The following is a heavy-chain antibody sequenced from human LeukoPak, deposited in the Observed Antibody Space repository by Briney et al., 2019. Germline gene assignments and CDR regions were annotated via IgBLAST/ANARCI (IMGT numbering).Heavy chain of an antibody. D-gene: IGHD4-17*01. CDR1: GFTFSSYS. CDR2: ISGRSLYI. J-gene: IGHJ3*02. Sequence: GGSLRLSCVVSGFTFSSYSFHWVRQAPGKGLEWVSAISGRSLYIYYADSVKGRFTISRDNAKNSLYLQMNSLRAEDTAVYYCARKMTTVTSRGDAFDIWGQGTMVTVSS. CDR3: ARKMTTVTSRGDAFDI. V-gene: IGHV3-21*01.